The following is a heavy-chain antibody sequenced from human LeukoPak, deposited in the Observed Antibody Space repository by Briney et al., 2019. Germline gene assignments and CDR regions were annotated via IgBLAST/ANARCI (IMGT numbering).Heavy chain of an antibody. CDR1: GFTFSSYW. J-gene: IGHJ4*02. V-gene: IGHV3-7*01. D-gene: IGHD2-8*01. CDR2: IKQDGSEK. CDR3: ASTRYCTNGVCYYFDY. Sequence: GGSLRLSCAASGFTFSSYWMSCVRQAPGKGLEWVANIKQDGSEKYYVDSVKGRFTISRDNAKNSLYLQMNSLRAEDTAVYYCASTRYCTNGVCYYFDYWGQGTLVTVSS.